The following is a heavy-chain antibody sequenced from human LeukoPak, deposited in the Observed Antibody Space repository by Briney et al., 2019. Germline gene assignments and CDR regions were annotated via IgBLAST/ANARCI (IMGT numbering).Heavy chain of an antibody. CDR1: GFAFSHYW. CDR2: IRQDGSDN. Sequence: PGGSLRLSCAASGFAFSHYWMSWVRQAPGKGLEWLANIRQDGSDNYYADSVKGRFTFSRDNARNSLYLQMNSLRAEDTAVYYCARIYGDYVLYYFDYWGQGTLVTVSS. D-gene: IGHD4-17*01. CDR3: ARIYGDYVLYYFDY. V-gene: IGHV3-7*01. J-gene: IGHJ4*02.